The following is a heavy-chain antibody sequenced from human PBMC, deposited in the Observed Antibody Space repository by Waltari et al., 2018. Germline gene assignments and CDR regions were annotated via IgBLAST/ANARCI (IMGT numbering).Heavy chain of an antibody. V-gene: IGHV1-69*14. D-gene: IGHD2-2*01. Sequence: QVKLVQSGAEVKKPGSSVKVSCKASEGTFTTYAITWVRQAPAQGLGWMGGSIPIFGTANDAQKFQGRVTITADKSTSTAYMELSSLRSEDTAVYYCARERAVAYCSSTSCLRGWFDPWGQGTLVTVSS. CDR2: SIPIFGTA. J-gene: IGHJ5*02. CDR3: ARERAVAYCSSTSCLRGWFDP. CDR1: EGTFTTYA.